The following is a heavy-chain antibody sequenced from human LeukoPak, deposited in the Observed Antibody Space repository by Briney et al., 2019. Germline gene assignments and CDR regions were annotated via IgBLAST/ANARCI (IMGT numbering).Heavy chain of an antibody. D-gene: IGHD6-13*01. CDR2: INPNSGGT. Sequence: ASVKVSCKASGYTFTDYYIHWVRQAPGQELGWMGRINPNSGGTNYAQKFQGRVTMTRDTSISTAYTELSSLRSEDTATYYCARVLDSSSWLTSYYYYYYMDVWGKGTTVTISS. CDR1: GYTFTDYY. CDR3: ARVLDSSSWLTSYYYYYYMDV. V-gene: IGHV1/OR15-1*01. J-gene: IGHJ6*03.